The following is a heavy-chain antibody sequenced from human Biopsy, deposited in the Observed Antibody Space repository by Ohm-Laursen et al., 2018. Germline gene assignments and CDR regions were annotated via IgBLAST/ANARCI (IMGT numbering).Heavy chain of an antibody. CDR3: ARGSNEYGGLYFPH. CDR1: DDSIRNFY. CDR2: ISHTGYT. J-gene: IGHJ1*01. Sequence: PSETLSLTCPVSDDSIRNFYWTWIRQPPGQGLEWIGHISHTGYTSYKSSLKSRVTISLDTSRKHFSLRLTSLAAADTAVYYCARGSNEYGGLYFPHWGQGTLVTVSS. V-gene: IGHV4-59*08. D-gene: IGHD4-23*01.